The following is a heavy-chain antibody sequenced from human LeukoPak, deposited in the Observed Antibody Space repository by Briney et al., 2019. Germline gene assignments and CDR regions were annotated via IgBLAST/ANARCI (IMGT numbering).Heavy chain of an antibody. V-gene: IGHV4-61*02. Sequence: PSETLSLTCTVSGGSISSGSYYWSWIRQPAGKGLEWIGRIYASGSTNYNPSRKSRVTISVDTSNNQFSLKLSSVTAADTAVYYCARGSPLRPWGQGTLVTVSS. CDR2: IYASGST. CDR3: ARGSPLRP. J-gene: IGHJ5*02. CDR1: GGSISSGSYY.